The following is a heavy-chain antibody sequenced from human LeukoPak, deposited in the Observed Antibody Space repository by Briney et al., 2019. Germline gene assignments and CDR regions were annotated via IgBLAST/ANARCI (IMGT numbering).Heavy chain of an antibody. D-gene: IGHD6-13*01. V-gene: IGHV4-39*01. Sequence: SETLSLTCTVSGGSISSRSFYWGWIRQPPGKGLEWIGSIYYSGSTYYNPSLKSRATISEDTSKIQFSLKLSSVTAADTAAYYCARHDGIEAAGTPGIFDNWGQGTLVTVSS. CDR1: GGSISSRSFY. J-gene: IGHJ4*02. CDR3: ARHDGIEAAGTPGIFDN. CDR2: IYYSGST.